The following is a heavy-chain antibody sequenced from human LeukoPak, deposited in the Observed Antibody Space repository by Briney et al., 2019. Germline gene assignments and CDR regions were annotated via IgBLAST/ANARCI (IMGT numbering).Heavy chain of an antibody. Sequence: SETLSLTCAVSGGSISNSNWWSGVRQSPGKGLEWIGEIHHGGSTTYNPSLKSRVTISLDESKNQFSLKLNSVTAADTAMYYCATYYDRSGYKWDYWGQGTLVTVSS. CDR3: ATYYDRSGYKWDY. CDR2: IHHGGST. V-gene: IGHV4-4*02. CDR1: GGSISNSNW. D-gene: IGHD3-22*01. J-gene: IGHJ4*02.